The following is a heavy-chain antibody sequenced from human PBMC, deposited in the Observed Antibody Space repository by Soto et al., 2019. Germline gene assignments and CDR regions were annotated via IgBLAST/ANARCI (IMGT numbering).Heavy chain of an antibody. Sequence: QVQLVESGGGVVQPGRSLRLSCAASGFTFSSYAMHWVGQAPGKGLGWVAVISYDGSNKYYADSVKGRFTISRDNSKNTLYLQMNSLRAEDTAVYYCARDYYRFNSGYGFSMDVWGQGTTVTVSS. CDR3: ARDYYRFNSGYGFSMDV. J-gene: IGHJ6*02. V-gene: IGHV3-30-3*01. CDR2: ISYDGSNK. D-gene: IGHD5-12*01. CDR1: GFTFSSYA.